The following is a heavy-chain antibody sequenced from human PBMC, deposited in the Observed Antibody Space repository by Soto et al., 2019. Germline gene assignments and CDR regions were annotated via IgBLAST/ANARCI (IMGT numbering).Heavy chain of an antibody. J-gene: IGHJ1*01. V-gene: IGHV3-43*01. CDR2: ITWDGATT. CDR3: AKPAYFEGTCATQFLQY. D-gene: IGHD3-9*01. CDR1: GFTFDDHA. Sequence: EVLLVESGGDVVQPGGSLRLSCSVSGFTFDDHAMHWVRQAPGKGLEWVSLITWDGATTYYAASVKGRFTISRDNSKDVVYLQMNGWGPDESALTFCAKPAYFEGTCATQFLQYGGQGTLVNVSS.